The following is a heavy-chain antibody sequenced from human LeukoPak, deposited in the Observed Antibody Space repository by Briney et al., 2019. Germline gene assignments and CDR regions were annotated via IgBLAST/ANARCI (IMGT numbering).Heavy chain of an antibody. J-gene: IGHJ3*01. Sequence: SETLSLTCSVSGGYTSNYDWSWIRLPPGKGLEWIGDIYSSGSTNYNPSLKSRVIISEDTSKNQFSLKLSSVTAADTAVYCCARLVTVEGAFDVWGQGTMVTVSS. CDR3: ARLVTVEGAFDV. D-gene: IGHD4-23*01. CDR2: IYSSGST. V-gene: IGHV4-4*09. CDR1: GGYTSNYD.